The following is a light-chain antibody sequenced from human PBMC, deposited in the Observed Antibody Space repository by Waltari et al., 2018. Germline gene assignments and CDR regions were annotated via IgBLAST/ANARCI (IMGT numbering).Light chain of an antibody. Sequence: SSELTQDPAVSVALGQTVRITCQGDSLRSYYASWYQQKPGQAPVLVIYGKTNRPSGTPDRFSGSSSGNTASLTITGAQSEDEADYYCNSRDSSGNHLEVFGGGTKLTVL. CDR3: NSRDSSGNHLEV. CDR2: GKT. J-gene: IGLJ2*01. CDR1: SLRSYY. V-gene: IGLV3-19*01.